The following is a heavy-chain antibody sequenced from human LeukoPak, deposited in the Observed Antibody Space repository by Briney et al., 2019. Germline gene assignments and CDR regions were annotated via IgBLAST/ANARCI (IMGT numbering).Heavy chain of an antibody. CDR2: ISSSSSYI. V-gene: IGHV3-21*01. Sequence: GGSLRLSCAASGFTFSSYEVNWVRQAPGKGLEWVSSISSSSSYIYYADSVKGRFTISRDNAKNSLYLQMNSLRAEDTAVYYCARGGFWDFWSGRGTTYYYMDVWGKGTTVTVSS. CDR3: ARGGFWDFWSGRGTTYYYMDV. J-gene: IGHJ6*03. CDR1: GFTFSSYE. D-gene: IGHD3-3*01.